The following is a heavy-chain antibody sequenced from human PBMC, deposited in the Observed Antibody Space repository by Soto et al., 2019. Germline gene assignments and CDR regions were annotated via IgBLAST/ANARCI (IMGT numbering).Heavy chain of an antibody. CDR2: MHPNSGNT. CDR1: GYTFTSYD. CDR3: ARGREGGPPHWGSGYYFCGP. D-gene: IGHD3-22*01. Sequence: QVQLVQSGAEVKKPGASVKVSCKASGYTFTSYDINWVRQATGQGLEWMGWMHPNSGNTGYAQKFKGRVTMTRNTAISTAYMELSSLGSEDTAGDYGARGREGGPPHWGSGYYFCGPGGQGTLVTGSS. V-gene: IGHV1-8*01. J-gene: IGHJ5*02.